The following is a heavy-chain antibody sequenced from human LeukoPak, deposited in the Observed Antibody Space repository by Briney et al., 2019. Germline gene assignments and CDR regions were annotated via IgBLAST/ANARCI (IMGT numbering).Heavy chain of an antibody. CDR3: ARGGGSLRP. CDR2: TSSSGSYI. V-gene: IGHV3-21*01. CDR1: GFTLTSYS. Sequence: GGSLRLSCAASGFTLTSYSMNWVRQAPGKGLEWVSSTSSSGSYIYYADSVKGRFTISRDNAKNSLYLQMNTLRADDTAVYYCARGGGSLRPWGQGTLVTVSS. J-gene: IGHJ5*02. D-gene: IGHD1-26*01.